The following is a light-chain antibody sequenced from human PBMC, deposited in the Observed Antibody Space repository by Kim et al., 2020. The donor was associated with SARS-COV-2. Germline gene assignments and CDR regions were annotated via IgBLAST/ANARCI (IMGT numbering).Light chain of an antibody. V-gene: IGKV3-11*01. CDR2: DAS. CDR3: QQRSNWPPTLT. CDR1: QNISTY. Sequence: PGESATLSCRASQNISTYLAWYQQKPGQAPRLLISDASNRATGIPARFSGSGSGTDFTLIIGSLEPEDFAIYFCQQRSNWPPTLTFGQGTKVDI. J-gene: IGKJ1*01.